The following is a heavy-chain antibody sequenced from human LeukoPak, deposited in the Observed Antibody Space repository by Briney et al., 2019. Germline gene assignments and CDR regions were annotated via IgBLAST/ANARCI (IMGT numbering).Heavy chain of an antibody. V-gene: IGHV1-2*06. Sequence: ASVKVSCKASGYTFTGYYMHWARQAPGQGLEWMGRINPNSGGTNYAQKFQGRVTMTRDTSISTAYMELSRLRSDDTAVYYCARGADSSGISDFDYWGQGTLVTVSS. CDR1: GYTFTGYY. CDR3: ARGADSSGISDFDY. J-gene: IGHJ4*02. D-gene: IGHD6-19*01. CDR2: INPNSGGT.